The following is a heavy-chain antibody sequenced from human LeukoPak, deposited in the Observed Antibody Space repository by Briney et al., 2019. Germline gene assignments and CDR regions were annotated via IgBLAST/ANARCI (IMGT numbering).Heavy chain of an antibody. Sequence: SVKVSCKASGGTFISYAISWARQAPGQGHEWMGGIIPIFGTANYAQKFQGRVTITTDESTSTAYMELSSLRSEDTAVYCCAASHYYSGGSCYYVYWGQGTLVTVSS. V-gene: IGHV1-69*05. D-gene: IGHD2-15*01. CDR2: IIPIFGTA. J-gene: IGHJ4*02. CDR1: GGTFISYA. CDR3: AASHYYSGGSCYYVY.